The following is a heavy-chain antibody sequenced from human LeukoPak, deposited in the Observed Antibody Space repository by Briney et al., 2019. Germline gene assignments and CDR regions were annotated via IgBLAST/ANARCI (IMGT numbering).Heavy chain of an antibody. V-gene: IGHV3-21*01. Sequence: GGSLRLSCAASGFTFSSYSMNWVRQAPGKGLEWVSSISSSSSFIYYADSVKGRFTISRDNAKNSLYLQMNSLRAEDTAVYYCAREKVAAGTGWFDPWGQGTVVTVYS. CDR3: AREKVAAGTGWFDP. CDR1: GFTFSSYS. CDR2: ISSSSSFI. J-gene: IGHJ5*02. D-gene: IGHD6-13*01.